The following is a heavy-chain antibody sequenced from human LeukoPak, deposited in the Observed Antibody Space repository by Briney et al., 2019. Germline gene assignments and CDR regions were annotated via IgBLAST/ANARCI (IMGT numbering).Heavy chain of an antibody. J-gene: IGHJ4*02. CDR2: INEAGTMK. CDR3: AREVGASEFDY. Sequence: GGSLRLSCAASGFSLGDYWMSWVRQAPGKGLEWVANINEAGTMKSVADSVKGRFTISRDNAKNSLYLQMNSLRAEDTAVYYCAREVGASEFDYWGQGTLVTVSS. CDR1: GFSLGDYW. D-gene: IGHD1-26*01. V-gene: IGHV3-7*01.